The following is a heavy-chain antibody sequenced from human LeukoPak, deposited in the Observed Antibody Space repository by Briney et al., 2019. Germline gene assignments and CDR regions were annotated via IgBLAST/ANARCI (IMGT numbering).Heavy chain of an antibody. CDR3: ARGRKDRRITMVRGGRSVWFDP. CDR2: INHSGST. D-gene: IGHD3-10*01. CDR1: GGSFSGYY. Sequence: SETLSLTCAVYGGSFSGYYWSWIRQPPGKGLEWIGGINHSGSTNYNPSLKSRVTISVDTSKNQFSLKLSSVTAADTAVCYCARGRKDRRITMVRGGRSVWFDPWGQGTLVTVSS. J-gene: IGHJ5*02. V-gene: IGHV4-34*01.